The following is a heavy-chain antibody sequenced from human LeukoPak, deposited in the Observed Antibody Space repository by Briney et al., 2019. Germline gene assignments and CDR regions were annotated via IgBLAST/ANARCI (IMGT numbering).Heavy chain of an antibody. V-gene: IGHV4-30-4*01. CDR3: ARGYCSGGSCYRSNYYYGMDV. D-gene: IGHD2-15*01. CDR2: IYYSGGT. J-gene: IGHJ6*02. Sequence: SQTLSLTCTVSGGSISSGDYYWSWIRQPPGKGLEWIGYIYYSGGTYYNPSLKSRVTISVDTSKNQFSLKLSSVTAADTAVYYCARGYCSGGSCYRSNYYYGMDVWGQGTTVTVSS. CDR1: GGSISSGDYY.